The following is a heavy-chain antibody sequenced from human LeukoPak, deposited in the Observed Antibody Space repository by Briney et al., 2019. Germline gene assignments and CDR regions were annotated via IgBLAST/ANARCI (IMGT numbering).Heavy chain of an antibody. CDR3: AKAAYYYYGMDV. CDR2: INSDGSST. D-gene: IGHD6-25*01. CDR1: GFTFSSYW. J-gene: IGHJ6*02. V-gene: IGHV3-74*01. Sequence: GGSLRLSCAASGFTFSSYWMHWVRQAPGKGLVWVSRINSDGSSTSYADSVKGRFTISRDNAKNTLYLQMNSLRAEGTAVYYCAKAAYYYYGMDVWGQGTTVTVSS.